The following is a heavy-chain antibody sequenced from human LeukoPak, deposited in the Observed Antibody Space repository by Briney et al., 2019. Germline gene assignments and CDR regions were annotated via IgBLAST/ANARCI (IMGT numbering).Heavy chain of an antibody. CDR1: GYSISSGYY. D-gene: IGHD4-17*01. V-gene: IGHV4-38-2*02. CDR3: ARDYGDLSDAFDI. J-gene: IGHJ3*02. CDR2: IYHSGST. Sequence: SETLSLTCAVSGYSISSGYYWGWIRQPPGKGQEWIGSIYHSGSTYYNPSLKSRVTISVDTSKNQFSLKLSSVTAADTAVYYCARDYGDLSDAFDIWGQGTMVTVSS.